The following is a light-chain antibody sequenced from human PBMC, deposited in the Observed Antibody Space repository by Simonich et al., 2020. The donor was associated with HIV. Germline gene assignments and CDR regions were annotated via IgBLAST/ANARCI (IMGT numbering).Light chain of an antibody. Sequence: DIVMTQSPDSLAVSLGERATINCKSSQSVLYSSNHKNYLAGYQQKQGQPPKLLIYWASTRESGVPDRFRGSGSGTDFTLTISSLQAEDVAVYYCQQYYSTPQTFGQGTKVEIK. J-gene: IGKJ1*01. V-gene: IGKV4-1*01. CDR2: WAS. CDR3: QQYYSTPQT. CDR1: QSVLYSSNHKNY.